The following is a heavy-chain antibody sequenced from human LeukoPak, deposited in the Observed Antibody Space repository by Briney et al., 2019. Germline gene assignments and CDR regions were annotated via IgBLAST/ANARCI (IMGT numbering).Heavy chain of an antibody. J-gene: IGHJ6*03. CDR1: GYTFTSYG. D-gene: IGHD6-6*01. Sequence: ASVKVSCKASGYTFTSYGISWVRQAPGQGLEWMGWISAYYGNTSYAQKLQGRVTMTTDTSTSTAYMELRSLRSDDTAVYYCARGVQPRYYMDVWGKGTTVTVSS. V-gene: IGHV1-18*01. CDR2: ISAYYGNT. CDR3: ARGVQPRYYMDV.